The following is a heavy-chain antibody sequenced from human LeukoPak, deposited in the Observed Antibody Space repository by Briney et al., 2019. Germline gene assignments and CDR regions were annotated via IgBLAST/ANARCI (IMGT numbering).Heavy chain of an antibody. D-gene: IGHD1-1*01. CDR3: TPWSY. V-gene: IGHV3-23*01. J-gene: IGHJ4*02. Sequence: GGSLRLSCAASGFTFSSNGMNWVCQAPGKGLEWVSSISSSGGNTYYADSVKGRFTITRDNSKNTLYLQMSSLRAEDTAVYYCTPWSYWGQGTLVTVSS. CDR2: ISSSGGNT. CDR1: GFTFSSNG.